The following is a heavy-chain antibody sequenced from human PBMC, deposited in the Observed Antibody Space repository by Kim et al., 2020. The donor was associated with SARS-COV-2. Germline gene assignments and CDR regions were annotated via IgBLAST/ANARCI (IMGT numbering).Heavy chain of an antibody. J-gene: IGHJ4*02. CDR1: GFTFSSYA. D-gene: IGHD3-3*02. Sequence: GGSLRLSCAASGFTFSSYAMHWVRQAPGKGLEWVAVISYDGSNKYYADSVKGRFTISRDNSKNTLYLQMNSLRAEDTAVYYCARDDAEMATSLGWADYWGQGTLVTVSS. V-gene: IGHV3-30*04. CDR2: ISYDGSNK. CDR3: ARDDAEMATSLGWADY.